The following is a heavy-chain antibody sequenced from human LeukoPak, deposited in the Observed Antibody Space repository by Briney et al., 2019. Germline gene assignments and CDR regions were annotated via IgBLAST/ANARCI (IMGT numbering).Heavy chain of an antibody. D-gene: IGHD3-10*02. CDR3: AELGITMIGGV. J-gene: IGHJ6*04. CDR2: IYSGGST. Sequence: NPSETLSLTCTVSGGSISSYYWSWVRQAPGKGLEWVSVIYSGGSTYYADSVKGRFTISRDNAKNSLYLQMNSLRAEDTAVYYCAELGITMIGGVWGKGTTVTISS. V-gene: IGHV3-53*01. CDR1: GGSISSYY.